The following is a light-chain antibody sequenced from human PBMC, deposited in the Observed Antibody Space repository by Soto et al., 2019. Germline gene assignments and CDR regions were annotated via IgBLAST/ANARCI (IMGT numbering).Light chain of an antibody. V-gene: IGLV2-14*01. CDR1: ISDVGAYNY. CDR2: DVS. J-gene: IGLJ1*01. CDR3: SSYSISTTYV. Sequence: QSALTQPASVSGSPGQSITISCTGTISDVGAYNYVSWYQRHPGKAPKLMIYDVSNRPSGVSDRFSGSKSGNTASLTISGLQAEDEADYYCSSYSISTTYVFGTGTKLTVL.